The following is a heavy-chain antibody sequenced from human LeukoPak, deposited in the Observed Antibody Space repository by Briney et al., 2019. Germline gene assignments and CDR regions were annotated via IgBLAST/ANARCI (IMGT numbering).Heavy chain of an antibody. CDR3: ARDSCGGDCSIPGYFDY. CDR1: EFTFSSYA. CDR2: ISYDGSNK. D-gene: IGHD2-21*02. J-gene: IGHJ4*02. V-gene: IGHV3-30-3*01. Sequence: GGSLRLSCAASEFTFSSYAMHWVRLAPGKGLEWVAVISYDGSNKYYADSVKGRFTISRDNSKNTLYLQMNGLRAEDTAVYYCARDSCGGDCSIPGYFDYWGQGTLVTVSS.